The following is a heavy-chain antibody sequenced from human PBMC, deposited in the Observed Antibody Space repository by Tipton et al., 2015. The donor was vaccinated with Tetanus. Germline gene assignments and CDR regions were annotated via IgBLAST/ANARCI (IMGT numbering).Heavy chain of an antibody. D-gene: IGHD3-16*01. CDR1: GFTFSNHA. V-gene: IGHV3-30-3*01. Sequence: RSLRLSCAASGFTFSNHALHWVRQAPGKGLEWVAVLSFDGDNNYYADSVRGRFTISRDNSATSVFLQMDNLRVDDTAMYYCARDRVGGAGKNGDYWGQGTLVTVSS. CDR2: LSFDGDNN. CDR3: ARDRVGGAGKNGDY. J-gene: IGHJ4*02.